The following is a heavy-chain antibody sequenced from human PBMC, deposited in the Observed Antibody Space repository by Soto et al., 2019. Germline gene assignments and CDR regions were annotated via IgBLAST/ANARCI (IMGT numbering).Heavy chain of an antibody. Sequence: GGSLRLSCAASGFTFSSYGMHWVRQAPGKGLEWVAVIWYDGSNKYYADSVKGRFTISRDNSKNTLYLQMNSLRAEDTAVYYCARDGSGSYYIDYWGHGTLVTVSS. V-gene: IGHV3-33*01. D-gene: IGHD3-10*01. CDR1: GFTFSSYG. J-gene: IGHJ4*01. CDR3: ARDGSGSYYIDY. CDR2: IWYDGSNK.